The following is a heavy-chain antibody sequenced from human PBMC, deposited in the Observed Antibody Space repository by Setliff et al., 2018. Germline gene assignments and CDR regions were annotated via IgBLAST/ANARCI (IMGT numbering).Heavy chain of an antibody. J-gene: IGHJ4*02. CDR1: GYTLTGLS. Sequence: ASVKVSCKVSGYTLTGLSMHWVRQAPGKGLEWMGGFDPEDGETIYAQKFQGRVTMTEDTSTDTAYMELSSLRSEDTAVYYCAADYYDSSGYGYRGQGTLVTVSS. V-gene: IGHV1-24*01. CDR3: AADYYDSSGYGY. CDR2: FDPEDGET. D-gene: IGHD3-22*01.